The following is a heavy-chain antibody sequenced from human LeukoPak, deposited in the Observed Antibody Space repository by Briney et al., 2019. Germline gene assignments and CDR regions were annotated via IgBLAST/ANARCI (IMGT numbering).Heavy chain of an antibody. V-gene: IGHV3-20*04. D-gene: IGHD5-18*01. CDR1: GFTFDDYG. Sequence: GGSLRLSCAASGFTFDDYGMSWVRQAPGKGLEWVSGINWNGGSTGYADSVKGRFTISRNNSKNTLYLQMNSLRAEDTAVYYCARGSGYSYAFTGRERTKSRLDYWGPGTLVTVSS. J-gene: IGHJ4*02. CDR3: ARGSGYSYAFTGRERTKSRLDY. CDR2: INWNGGST.